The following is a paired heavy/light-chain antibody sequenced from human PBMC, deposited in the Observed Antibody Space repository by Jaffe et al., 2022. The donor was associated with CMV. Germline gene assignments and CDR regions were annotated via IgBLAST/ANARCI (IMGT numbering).Heavy chain of an antibody. CDR1: GFTFSSFE. V-gene: IGHV3-48*03. CDR2: ISSDSSTT. Sequence: EVQLVESGGGLVQPGGSLRISCAASGFTFSSFEMTWVRQAPGMGLEWVSFISSDSSTTYYSDSVKGRFTISRDNARDSLFLQMDSLRVEDTALYYCARILGVERRSGLSLDYWGQGTLVTVSP. J-gene: IGHJ4*02. CDR3: ARILGVERRSGLSLDY. D-gene: IGHD1-1*01.
Light chain of an antibody. CDR1: ESISNW. V-gene: IGKV1-5*03. Sequence: DIQMTQSPSTLSASVGDRVTITCRASESISNWLAWYQQRPGKAPELLIHKASILQTGVPSRFSGSGSGTEFTLTISSLQPDDFATYYCQQYNSYRVTFGPGTKVDI. CDR2: KAS. CDR3: QQYNSYRVT. J-gene: IGKJ3*01.